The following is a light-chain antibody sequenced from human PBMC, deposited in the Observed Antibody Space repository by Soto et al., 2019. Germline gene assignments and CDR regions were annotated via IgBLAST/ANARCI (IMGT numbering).Light chain of an antibody. Sequence: QSVLTQPASVSRSPGQSITISCTGTSSDVGSYDLVSWYQQRPGKAPKLMIYEGTKRPSGVSIRFSGSKSGNTASLTISGLQAEDEADYYCCSYAGSSTFVFGTGTKVTVL. V-gene: IGLV2-23*03. J-gene: IGLJ1*01. CDR3: CSYAGSSTFV. CDR2: EGT. CDR1: SSDVGSYDL.